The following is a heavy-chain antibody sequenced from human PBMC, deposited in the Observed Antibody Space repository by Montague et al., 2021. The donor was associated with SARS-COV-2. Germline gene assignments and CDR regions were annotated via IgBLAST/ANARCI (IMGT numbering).Heavy chain of an antibody. D-gene: IGHD5-12*01. V-gene: IGHV4-39*02. CDR3: ARRGRKLLPVATTIGGFDI. Sequence: SETLSPTCTVSGGSISSSNYYWDWIRQPPGKGLEWIGSSYDSGNTYYXPSLKSRVTISVDTSKNHFSLKLSSVTAADTAVYYRARRGRKLLPVATTIGGFDIWGQGTMVTVSS. J-gene: IGHJ3*02. CDR1: GGSISSSNYY. CDR2: SYDSGNT.